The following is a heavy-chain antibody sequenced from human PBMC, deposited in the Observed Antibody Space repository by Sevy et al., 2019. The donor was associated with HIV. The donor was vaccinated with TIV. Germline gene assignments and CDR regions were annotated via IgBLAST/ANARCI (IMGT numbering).Heavy chain of an antibody. V-gene: IGHV3-7*01. J-gene: IGHJ4*02. CDR2: IKQDGSKK. D-gene: IGHD3-16*01. Sequence: ETLSLTCTVSGGSISSSSYYWGWIRQPPGKGLEWVANIKQDGSKKYYVDSVKGRFIVSRDNAKKSLYLEMSSLRAEDTAVYYCARLKLHYDPYYFDLWGQGTLVTVSS. CDR1: GGSISSSSYY. CDR3: ARLKLHYDPYYFDL.